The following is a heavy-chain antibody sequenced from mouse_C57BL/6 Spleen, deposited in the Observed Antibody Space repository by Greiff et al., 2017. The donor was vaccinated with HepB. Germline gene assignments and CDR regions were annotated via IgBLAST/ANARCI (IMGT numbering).Heavy chain of an antibody. Sequence: VQLKQSGPELVKPGASVKMSCKASGYTFTDYNMHWVKQSHGKSLEWIGYINPNNGGTSYNQKFKGKATLTVNKSSSTAYMELRSLTSEDSAVYYCAAYYYGSSRAWFAYWGQGTLVTVSA. V-gene: IGHV1-22*01. CDR2: INPNNGGT. CDR1: GYTFTDYN. J-gene: IGHJ3*01. CDR3: AAYYYGSSRAWFAY. D-gene: IGHD1-1*01.